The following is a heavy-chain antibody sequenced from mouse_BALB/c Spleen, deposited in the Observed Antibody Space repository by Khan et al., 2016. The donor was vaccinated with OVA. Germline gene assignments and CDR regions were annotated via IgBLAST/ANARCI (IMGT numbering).Heavy chain of an antibody. CDR2: ISDGGSYI. J-gene: IGHJ3*01. Sequence: EVQLQESGGGLVKPGGSLKLSCAASGFTFSDYYMYWVRQSPEKRLEWVATISDGGSYIYYPDSVKGRFTISRDKAKNNLYLQMSSLQSEDTAMYYCARGGYGAFGYWGQGTLVTVSA. CDR3: ARGGYGAFGY. CDR1: GFTFSDYY. D-gene: IGHD2-14*01. V-gene: IGHV5-4*02.